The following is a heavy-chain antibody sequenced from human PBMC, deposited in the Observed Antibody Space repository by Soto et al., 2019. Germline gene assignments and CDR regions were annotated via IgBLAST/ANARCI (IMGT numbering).Heavy chain of an antibody. D-gene: IGHD1-1*01. CDR2: IYATGTT. CDR3: VRDGTKTLRDWFDP. V-gene: IGHV4-4*07. CDR1: GASISGYY. J-gene: IGHJ5*02. Sequence: PSETLSLTCTVSGASISGYYWSWIRKSAGKGLEWIGRIYATGTTDNNPSLKRRVMMSVDTSTKQFSLKLRAVTAADTAVYYCVRDGTKTLRDWFDPWGQGISVTVSS.